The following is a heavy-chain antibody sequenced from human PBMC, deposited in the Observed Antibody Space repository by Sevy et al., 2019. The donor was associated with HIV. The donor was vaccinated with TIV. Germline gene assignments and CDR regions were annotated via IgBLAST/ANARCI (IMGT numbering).Heavy chain of an antibody. CDR1: GYTFTGQY. CDR3: SRDLRLRGYSYGCFDY. CDR2: INPNSGDT. D-gene: IGHD5-18*01. Sequence: ASVKVSCKASGYTFTGQYIHWVRQAPGQGLEWMGWINPNSGDTNYAQEFQGRVTMTRDTSISTAYMELCGLKSDDTAVYYCSRDLRLRGYSYGCFDYWGQGTLVTVSS. V-gene: IGHV1-2*02. J-gene: IGHJ4*02.